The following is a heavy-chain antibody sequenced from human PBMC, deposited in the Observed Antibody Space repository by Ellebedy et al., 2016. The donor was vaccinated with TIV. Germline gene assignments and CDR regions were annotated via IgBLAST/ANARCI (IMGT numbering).Heavy chain of an antibody. Sequence: SETLSLTXTVSGGSISSYYWSWIRQPPGKGLEWIGSIYYSGSTYYNPSLKSRVTISVDTSKNQFSLKLSSVTAADTAVYYCARAPRSAGGLWYFDLWGRGTLVTVSS. V-gene: IGHV4-39*07. D-gene: IGHD3-16*01. J-gene: IGHJ2*01. CDR3: ARAPRSAGGLWYFDL. CDR1: GGSISSYY. CDR2: IYYSGST.